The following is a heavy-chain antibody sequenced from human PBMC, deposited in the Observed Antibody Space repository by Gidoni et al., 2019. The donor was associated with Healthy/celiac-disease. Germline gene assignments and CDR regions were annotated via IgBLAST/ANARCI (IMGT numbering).Heavy chain of an antibody. CDR3: AKGGVGATSAFDI. J-gene: IGHJ3*02. D-gene: IGHD1-26*01. CDR2: ISGSGGST. CDR1: GLTFSSYA. V-gene: IGHV3-23*01. Sequence: EVQLLASGGGLVPPGGSLRLPCAASGLTFSSYAMSWVRQAPGKGLEWVSAISGSGGSTYDADSVKGRFTISRDNSKNTLYLQMNSLRAEDTAVYYCAKGGVGATSAFDIWGQGTMVTVSS.